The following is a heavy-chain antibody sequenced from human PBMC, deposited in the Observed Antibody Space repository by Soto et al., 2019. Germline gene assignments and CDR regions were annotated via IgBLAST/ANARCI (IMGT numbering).Heavy chain of an antibody. D-gene: IGHD6-13*01. CDR3: ASTGYSSSWYLPFDY. CDR2: IYYSGST. V-gene: IGHV4-59*01. J-gene: IGHJ4*02. CDR1: GGFISSYY. Sequence: SETLSVTCTVSGGFISSYYWSWIRQPPGKGLEWIGYIYYSGSTNYNPSLKSRVTISVDTSKNQFSLKLSSVTAADTAVYYCASTGYSSSWYLPFDYWGQGTLVTVSS.